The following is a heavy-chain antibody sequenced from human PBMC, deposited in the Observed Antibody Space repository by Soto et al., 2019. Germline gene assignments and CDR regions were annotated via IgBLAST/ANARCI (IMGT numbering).Heavy chain of an antibody. V-gene: IGHV5-10-1*01. CDR1: RYSFTSYW. CDR3: AAGSGSYKDWFDP. J-gene: IGHJ5*02. CDR2: IDPSDSYT. Sequence: PGESLKISCKGSRYSFTSYWIIWVRQMPGKGLEWMGRIDPSDSYTDYSPSFQGHVTISADKSISTVYLQWSSLKASDTAMYYCAAGSGSYKDWFDPWGQGTLVTVPS. D-gene: IGHD3-10*01.